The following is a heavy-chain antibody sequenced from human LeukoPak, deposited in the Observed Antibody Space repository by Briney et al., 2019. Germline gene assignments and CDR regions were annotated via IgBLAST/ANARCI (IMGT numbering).Heavy chain of an antibody. D-gene: IGHD5-24*01. CDR3: ARGPIVGRWLQLKYFDY. J-gene: IGHJ4*02. CDR2: INHSGST. Sequence: GSLRLSCAASGFTFSSYGMHWIRQPPGKGLEWIGEINHSGSTNYNPSLKSRVTISVDTSKNQFSLKLSSVTAADTAVYYCARGPIVGRWLQLKYFDYWGQGTLVTVSS. V-gene: IGHV4-34*01. CDR1: GFTFSSYG.